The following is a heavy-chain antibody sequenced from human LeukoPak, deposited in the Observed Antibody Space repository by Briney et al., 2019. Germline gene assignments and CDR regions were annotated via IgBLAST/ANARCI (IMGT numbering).Heavy chain of an antibody. J-gene: IGHJ5*02. V-gene: IGHV4-34*01. CDR2: INHSGST. D-gene: IGHD2-2*01. CDR1: GGSFSGYY. CDR3: ARNIVVVPAAPMYNWFDP. Sequence: SETLSLTCAVYGGSFSGYYWSWIRQPPGKGLEWIGEINHSGSTYYNPSLKSRVTISVDTSKNQFSLKLSSVTAADTAVYYCARNIVVVPAAPMYNWFDPWGQGTLVTVSS.